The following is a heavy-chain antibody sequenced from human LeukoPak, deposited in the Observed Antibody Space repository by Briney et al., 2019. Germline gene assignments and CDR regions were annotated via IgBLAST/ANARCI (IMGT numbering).Heavy chain of an antibody. CDR3: ARAGLVRTDYYYYYMDV. CDR2: ISSSSSYI. CDR1: GFTFSSYS. Sequence: NSGGSLRLSCAASGFTFSSYSMNWVRQAPGKGLEWVSSISSSSSYIYYADSVKGRFTISRDNAKNSLYLQMNSLRAEDTAVYYCARAGLVRTDYYYYYMDVWGKGTTVTVSS. J-gene: IGHJ6*03. D-gene: IGHD6-6*01. V-gene: IGHV3-21*01.